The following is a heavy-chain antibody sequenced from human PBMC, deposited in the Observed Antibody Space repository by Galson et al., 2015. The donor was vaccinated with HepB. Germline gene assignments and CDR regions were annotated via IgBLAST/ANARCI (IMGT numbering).Heavy chain of an antibody. J-gene: IGHJ5*02. CDR1: GGSFNNYI. Sequence: SVKVSCKASGGSFNNYIINWVRQAPGHGLEWMGGITPISGTVNYALQLHGRVTINAEESTSTVYMELSSLRSEDTAVYYCAREGSGRFDPWGQGTLVTVSS. V-gene: IGHV1-69*13. CDR3: AREGSGRFDP. CDR2: ITPISGTV.